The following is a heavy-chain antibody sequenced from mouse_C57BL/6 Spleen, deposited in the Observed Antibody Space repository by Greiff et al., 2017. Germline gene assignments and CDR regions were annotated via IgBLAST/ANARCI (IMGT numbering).Heavy chain of an antibody. CDR3: TTLSNRAMDY. D-gene: IGHD2-5*01. Sequence: EVQLVESGAELVRPGASVKLSCTASGFNIKDDYMHWVKQRPEQGLEWIGWIDPENGDTEYASKFQGKATITADTSSNTAYLQLSSLTSEDTAVYYCTTLSNRAMDYWGQGTSVTVSS. V-gene: IGHV14-4*01. CDR1: GFNIKDDY. J-gene: IGHJ4*01. CDR2: IDPENGDT.